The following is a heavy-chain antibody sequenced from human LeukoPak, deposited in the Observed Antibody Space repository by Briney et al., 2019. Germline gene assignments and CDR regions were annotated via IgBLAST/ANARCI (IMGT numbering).Heavy chain of an antibody. J-gene: IGHJ4*02. CDR2: IYHSGRT. Sequence: SGTLSLTCPVSGGSLRSSNWWRWVREPPGKGLEWIGEIYHSGRTNYNPSLKSRVTISVDKSKSQFSLKLSAVTAAETAVYLCAREEEGGTADYWGQGTLVTVSS. CDR1: GGSLRSSNW. CDR3: AREEEGGTADY. V-gene: IGHV4-4*02. D-gene: IGHD2-15*01.